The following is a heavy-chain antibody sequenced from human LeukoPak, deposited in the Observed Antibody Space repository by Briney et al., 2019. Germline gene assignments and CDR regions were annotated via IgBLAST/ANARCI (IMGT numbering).Heavy chain of an antibody. V-gene: IGHV1-69*05. CDR2: ITPLFNTP. CDR1: GGTFSSYT. Sequence: SAKVSCKAAGGTFSSYTITWVRQAPGQGLEWMGGITPLFNTPNYAQQFQGRVTMTTDESTSTAYLELSSLRFEDTAMYYCARVDRSHFYLDVWGKGTTVTVSS. J-gene: IGHJ6*03. CDR3: ARVDRSHFYLDV.